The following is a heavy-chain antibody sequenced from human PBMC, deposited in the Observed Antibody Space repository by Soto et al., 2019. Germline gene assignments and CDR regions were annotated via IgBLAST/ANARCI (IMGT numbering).Heavy chain of an antibody. CDR2: IKQDGSEK. D-gene: IGHD6-19*01. J-gene: IGHJ4*02. CDR1: GFTFSSYW. V-gene: IGHV3-7*01. CDR3: AREAYSSGWYPDY. Sequence: GGSLRLSCAASGFTFSSYWMSWVRQAPGKGLEWVANIKQDGSEKYYVDSVKGRFTISRDNAKNSLYLQMNSLRAEDTAVYYCAREAYSSGWYPDYWGQGTLVTVSS.